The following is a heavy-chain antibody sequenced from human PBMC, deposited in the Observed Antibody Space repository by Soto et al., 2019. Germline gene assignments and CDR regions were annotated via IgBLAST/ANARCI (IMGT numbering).Heavy chain of an antibody. D-gene: IGHD3-9*01. CDR1: GGTFSSYA. V-gene: IGHV1-69*13. CDR2: IIPIFGTA. Sequence: GASVKVSCKASGGTFSSYAISWVRQAPGQGLEWMGGIIPIFGTANYAQKFQGRVTITADESTSTAYMELSSLRSEDTAVYYCARYYYDILTGYYLDYWGQGTLVTAPQ. J-gene: IGHJ4*02. CDR3: ARYYYDILTGYYLDY.